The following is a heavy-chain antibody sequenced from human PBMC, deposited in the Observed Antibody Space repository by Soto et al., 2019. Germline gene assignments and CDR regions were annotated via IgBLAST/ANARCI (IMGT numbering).Heavy chain of an antibody. CDR1: GFTHSRYS. D-gene: IGHD3-10*01. CDR2: ISNSTSYV. CDR3: GRVPSEVRVGNRLEA. Sequence: GRSLRRSGVAAGFTHSRYSTNSLRQALGKRLKWASSISNSTSYVYYADSVKGRFSTSSDNAKNILYMEMYGLNSEDTASQYYGRVPSEVRVGNRLEAWGRLTLVTVPQ. J-gene: IGHJ5*02. V-gene: IGHV3-21*03.